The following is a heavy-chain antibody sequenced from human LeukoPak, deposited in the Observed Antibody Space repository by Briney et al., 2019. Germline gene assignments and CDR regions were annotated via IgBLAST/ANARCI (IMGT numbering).Heavy chain of an antibody. Sequence: SETLSLTCAVYGGSFSVYYWSWIRQPPGKGLEWIGEINHSGSTNYNPSLKSRVTISVDTYKNQFSLKPSSVTAADTAVYYCARGAPYCSSTSCPGWFDPWGQGTLVTVSS. CDR1: GGSFSVYY. CDR2: INHSGST. V-gene: IGHV4-34*01. D-gene: IGHD2-2*01. CDR3: ARGAPYCSSTSCPGWFDP. J-gene: IGHJ5*02.